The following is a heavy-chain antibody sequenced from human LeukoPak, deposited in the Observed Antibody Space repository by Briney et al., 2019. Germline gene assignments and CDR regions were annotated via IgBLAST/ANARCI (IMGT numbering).Heavy chain of an antibody. CDR2: INPNGGDT. D-gene: IGHD6-13*01. CDR3: ARVGYTSSWSNFDY. J-gene: IGHJ4*02. V-gene: IGHV1-2*06. Sequence: GASVKVSCKASGYNFPAYFMHWVRQAPGQGLEWMGRINPNGGDTNYAQKFQGRVTMARDTSISTAYMELSSLRSDDTAVYYRARVGYTSSWSNFDYWGQGTLVTVSS. CDR1: GYNFPAYF.